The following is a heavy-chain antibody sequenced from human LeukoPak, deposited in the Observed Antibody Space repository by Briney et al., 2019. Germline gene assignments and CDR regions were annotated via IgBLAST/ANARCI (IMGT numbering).Heavy chain of an antibody. J-gene: IGHJ3*02. V-gene: IGHV4-4*07. CDR1: GGSISSYY. CDR3: ARDLRNTISDAFDI. CDR2: IYTSGST. Sequence: PSETLSLTCTVSGGSISSYYWSWIRQPAGKGLDWIGRIYTSGSTNYNPSLKSRVTISVDKSKNQFSLKLSSVTAADTAVYYCARDLRNTISDAFDIWGQGTMVTVSS. D-gene: IGHD5-24*01.